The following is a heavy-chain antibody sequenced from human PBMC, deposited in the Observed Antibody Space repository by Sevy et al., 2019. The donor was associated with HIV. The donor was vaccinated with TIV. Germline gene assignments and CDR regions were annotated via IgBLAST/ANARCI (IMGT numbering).Heavy chain of an antibody. CDR1: GYTFSSYG. D-gene: IGHD3-10*01. CDR3: ARLSTVRGEFNCFDP. J-gene: IGHJ5*02. V-gene: IGHV1-18*01. Sequence: ASVKVSCKASGYTFSSYGISWVRQAPGQGLEWMGWIGAYNGNTKYAQNLQDRVTMTTDTSTSTAYMELRSLRSDDTAVYFCARLSTVRGEFNCFDPWGQETRVTVSS. CDR2: IGAYNGNT.